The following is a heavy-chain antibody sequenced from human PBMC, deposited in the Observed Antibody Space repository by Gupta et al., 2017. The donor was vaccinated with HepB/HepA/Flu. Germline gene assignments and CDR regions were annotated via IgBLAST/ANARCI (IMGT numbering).Heavy chain of an antibody. D-gene: IGHD2-2*01. CDR3: ARARVDIVVVPAAAPGFYMDV. Sequence: GNAFTTSYVHWVRQAPGQGLEWMGIINPSGSSTTYAQKFQDRVTMTRDTSTNTVYMELSSLRFEDTAIYYCARARVDIVVVPAAAPGFYMDVWGEGTTGTVSS. V-gene: IGHV1-46*01. J-gene: IGHJ6*03. CDR1: GNAFTTSY. CDR2: INPSGSST.